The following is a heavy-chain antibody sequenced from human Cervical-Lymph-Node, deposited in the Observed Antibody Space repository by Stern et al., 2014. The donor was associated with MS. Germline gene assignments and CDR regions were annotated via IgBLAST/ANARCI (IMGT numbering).Heavy chain of an antibody. CDR2: IYPSDSDT. J-gene: IGHJ4*02. CDR1: GYSFTNYW. D-gene: IGHD1-26*01. Sequence: VQLVESGAEVKKPGESLKISCKTAGYSFTNYWIGWVRQMPGKGLKCVGIIYPSDSDTRYSPSFQGQVIISADKSIGTAYLQWRSLKASDSGIYYCARGAPPENWGQGTLVTVSS. V-gene: IGHV5-51*03. CDR3: ARGAPPEN.